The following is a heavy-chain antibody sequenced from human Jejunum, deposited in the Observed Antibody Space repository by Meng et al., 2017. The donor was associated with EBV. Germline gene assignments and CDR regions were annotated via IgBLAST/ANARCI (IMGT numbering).Heavy chain of an antibody. V-gene: IGHV1-2*06. D-gene: IGHD5-24*01. CDR1: AYPFAGYY. J-gene: IGHJ4*02. Sequence: QVRLVQSGAEGKKPGASVKVSCKASAYPFAGYYMHWGRQAPGQGLEWMGRINPNSGGANYAQKFQGRVTMTRDTSISTAYMELSRLRSDDTAVYYCARDRSNSDYWGQGTLVTVSS. CDR3: ARDRSNSDY. CDR2: INPNSGGA.